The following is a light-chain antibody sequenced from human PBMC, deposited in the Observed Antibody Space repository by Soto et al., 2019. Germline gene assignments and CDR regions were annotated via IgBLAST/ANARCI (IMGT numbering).Light chain of an antibody. CDR1: GSNIGAGYD. Sequence: QSVLTQPHSVSGAPGPRVTISCTGSGSNIGAGYDVHWYQHRPGTAPKLLVFGDSHRPSGVPDRFSGSKSGTSASLAITGLQAEDEGDYYCQSYDSTLDARYVFGTGTKLTVL. V-gene: IGLV1-40*01. CDR3: QSYDSTLDARYV. CDR2: GDS. J-gene: IGLJ1*01.